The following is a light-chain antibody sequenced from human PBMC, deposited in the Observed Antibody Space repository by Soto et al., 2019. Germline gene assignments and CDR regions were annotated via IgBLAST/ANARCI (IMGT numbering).Light chain of an antibody. V-gene: IGKV3-15*01. CDR1: QSVSIN. CDR2: GAS. Sequence: EIVMTQSPATLSVSPGERVTLSCRASQSVSINLAWYQQKPGQAPRLLIYGASSRATGIPARFSGSGSGTEFTLTISSLRSEDSAVYFCQQYNNWPRTFGQGTKVDIK. CDR3: QQYNNWPRT. J-gene: IGKJ1*01.